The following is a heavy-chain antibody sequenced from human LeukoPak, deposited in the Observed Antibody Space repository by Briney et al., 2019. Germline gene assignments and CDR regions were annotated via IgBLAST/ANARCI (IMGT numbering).Heavy chain of an antibody. Sequence: ASVKVSCKASGYTFTSNYIHWVRQAPGQGLEWMGMIYPRDGSTSYAQKFQGRVTITRDTSASTAYMELSSLRSEDTAVYYCAREEGGSSWYDYWGQGTLVTVSS. CDR3: AREEGGSSWYDY. CDR2: IYPRDGST. V-gene: IGHV1-46*01. J-gene: IGHJ4*02. D-gene: IGHD1-26*01. CDR1: GYTFTSNY.